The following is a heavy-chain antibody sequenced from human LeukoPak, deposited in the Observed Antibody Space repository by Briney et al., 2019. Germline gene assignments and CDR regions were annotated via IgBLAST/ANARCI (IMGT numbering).Heavy chain of an antibody. Sequence: PSETLSLTCTVSGGSISSSSYYWGWIRQPAGKGLEWIGRIYTSGSTNYNPSLKSRVTISVDTSKNQFSLKLSSVTAADTAVYYCAREPPYWYFDLWGRGTLVTVSS. CDR1: GGSISSSSYY. CDR2: IYTSGST. J-gene: IGHJ2*01. CDR3: AREPPYWYFDL. V-gene: IGHV4-61*02.